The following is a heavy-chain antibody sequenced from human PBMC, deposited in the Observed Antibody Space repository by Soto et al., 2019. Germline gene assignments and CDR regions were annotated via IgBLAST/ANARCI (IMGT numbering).Heavy chain of an antibody. J-gene: IGHJ4*02. Sequence: ASVKVSYKASGYSFAGYYIHWVRQAPGQGLEWMGWINPNSGGTNYAQKFQGRVTMTRDTSISTAYMQLSRLRSDDTAVYYCARLTVPLDIVVLPAALYDYWGQGTLSTFST. V-gene: IGHV1-2*02. CDR3: ARLTVPLDIVVLPAALYDY. CDR2: INPNSGGT. CDR1: GYSFAGYY. D-gene: IGHD2-2*01.